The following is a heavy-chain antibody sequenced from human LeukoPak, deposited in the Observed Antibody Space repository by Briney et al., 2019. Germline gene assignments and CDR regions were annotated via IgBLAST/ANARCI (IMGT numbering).Heavy chain of an antibody. D-gene: IGHD3-22*01. CDR1: GFTFSSYW. Sequence: GGSLRLSCAASGFTFSSYWMSWVRQAPGKGLEWVANIKQDGSEKYYVDSVKGRFTTSRDNAKNSLYLQMNSLRAEDTAVYYCARGGYYYDSSGYNYWGQGTLVTVSS. CDR2: IKQDGSEK. CDR3: ARGGYYYDSSGYNY. V-gene: IGHV3-7*01. J-gene: IGHJ4*02.